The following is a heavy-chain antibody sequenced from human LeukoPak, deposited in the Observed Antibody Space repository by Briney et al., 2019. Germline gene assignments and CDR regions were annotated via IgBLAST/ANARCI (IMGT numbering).Heavy chain of an antibody. CDR3: AKGPGSALDY. D-gene: IGHD1-26*01. CDR1: GFTFDDYA. CDR2: ISWNSGSI. V-gene: IGHV3-9*01. Sequence: GGSLRLSCAASGFTFDDYAMHWVRHAPGKGLEWVSGISWNSGSIGYADSVKGRFTISRDNAKNSLYLQMNSLRAEDTALYYCAKGPGSALDYWGQGTLVTVSS. J-gene: IGHJ4*02.